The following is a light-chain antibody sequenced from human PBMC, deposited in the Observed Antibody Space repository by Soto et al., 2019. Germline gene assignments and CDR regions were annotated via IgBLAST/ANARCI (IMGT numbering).Light chain of an antibody. CDR1: SSDVGGYNY. J-gene: IGLJ1*01. CDR3: SSYTSSSTLGGV. Sequence: ALTQPASVSGSPGQSITISCTGTSSDVGGYNYVSWYQQHPGKAPKLMIYDVSNRPSGVSNRFSGSKSGNTASLTISGLQAEDEADYYCSSYTSSSTLGGVFGTGTKVTVL. V-gene: IGLV2-14*01. CDR2: DVS.